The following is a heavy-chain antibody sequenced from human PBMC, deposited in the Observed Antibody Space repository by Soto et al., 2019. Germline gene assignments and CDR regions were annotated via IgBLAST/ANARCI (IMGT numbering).Heavy chain of an antibody. CDR2: IFFNGAT. V-gene: IGHV4-39*02. CDR3: ARGLYYGSGSYYNFDY. CDR1: GDPIATTAYY. J-gene: IGHJ4*02. D-gene: IGHD3-10*01. Sequence: SETLSLTCTVSGDPIATTAYYWGWIRQHPGKGLEWIGYIFFNGATYDNPSLQSRLTISIDTSKSQFYLKLRSVTAADTAVYYCARGLYYGSGSYYNFDYWGQGTLVNVS.